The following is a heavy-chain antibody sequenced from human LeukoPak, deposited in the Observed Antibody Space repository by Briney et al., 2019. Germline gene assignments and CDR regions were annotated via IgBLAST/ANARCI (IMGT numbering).Heavy chain of an antibody. V-gene: IGHV3-23*01. CDR2: ISGGGVTT. D-gene: IGHD6-19*01. CDR1: GFTFSNYA. CDR3: PRQSYASGWNPFDY. Sequence: GGSLRLSCVASGFTFSNYAMSWVRQAPGKGLEWVSTISGGGVTTYYGDSAKGGFAISRDNSKNTLYLQMNSLTADDTAVYYCPRQSYASGWNPFDYWGQGILVTVSS. J-gene: IGHJ4*02.